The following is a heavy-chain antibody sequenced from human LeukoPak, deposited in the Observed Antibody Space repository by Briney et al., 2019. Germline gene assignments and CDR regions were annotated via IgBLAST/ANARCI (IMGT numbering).Heavy chain of an antibody. CDR2: INANSGGT. Sequence: ASVKVSCKASGYTFTGYYFHWMRQAPGQGLEWMGWINANSGGTNYAQKFQGRVTMTRDTSISTAYMELTRLRSDDTAVYYCARGGSWTLFDYWGQGTLVTVSS. CDR1: GYTFTGYY. J-gene: IGHJ4*02. CDR3: ARGGSWTLFDY. D-gene: IGHD1-26*01. V-gene: IGHV1-2*02.